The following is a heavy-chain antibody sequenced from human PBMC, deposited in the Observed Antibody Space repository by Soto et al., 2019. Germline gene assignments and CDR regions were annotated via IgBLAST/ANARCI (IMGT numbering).Heavy chain of an antibody. V-gene: IGHV1-18*01. CDR1: CYTYTSYG. D-gene: IGHD3-3*01. Sequence: ASVQVSCKASCYTYTSYGIIWVRQAPGQGLEWMGWISAYNGNTNYAQKLQGRVTMTTDTSTSTAYMELRSLRSDDTAVYYCARYYDFWSGIDYWGQGTLVTVSS. CDR2: ISAYNGNT. CDR3: ARYYDFWSGIDY. J-gene: IGHJ4*02.